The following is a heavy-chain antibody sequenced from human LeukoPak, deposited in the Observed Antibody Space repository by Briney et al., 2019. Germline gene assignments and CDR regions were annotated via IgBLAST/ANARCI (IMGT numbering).Heavy chain of an antibody. CDR1: GGSISSGSYY. D-gene: IGHD3/OR15-3a*01. CDR3: ARQTGSGLFILP. J-gene: IGHJ4*02. CDR2: IYTSGST. V-gene: IGHV4-61*02. Sequence: SETLSLTCTASGGSISSGSYYWSWIRQPAGKGLEWIGRIYTSGSTNYNPSLKSRVTISVDTSKNQFSLKLSSVTAADTAVYYCARQTGSGLFILPGGQGTLVTVSS.